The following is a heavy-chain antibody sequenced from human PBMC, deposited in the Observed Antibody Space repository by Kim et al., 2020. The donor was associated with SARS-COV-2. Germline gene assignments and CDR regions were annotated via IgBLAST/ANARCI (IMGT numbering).Heavy chain of an antibody. CDR1: GYSFTSYW. V-gene: IGHV5-51*01. D-gene: IGHD6-13*01. Sequence: GESLKISCKGSGYSFTSYWIGWVRQMPGKGLEWMGIIYPGDSDTRYSPSFQGQVTISADKSISTAYLQWSSLKASDTAMYYCARNPRDTRIAAAGDHNWFDPWGQGTLVTVSS. CDR3: ARNPRDTRIAAAGDHNWFDP. CDR2: IYPGDSDT. J-gene: IGHJ5*02.